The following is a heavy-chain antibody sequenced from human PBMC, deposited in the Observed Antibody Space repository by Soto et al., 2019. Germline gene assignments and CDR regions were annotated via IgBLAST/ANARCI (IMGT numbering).Heavy chain of an antibody. Sequence: GGSLRLSCAASGFTFSSYAMHWVRQAPGKGLEWVAVISYDGSNKYYADSVKGRFTISRDNSKNTLYLQMNSLRAEDTAVYYCARDKGYYDFWSGYYSPGYYYYGMDVWGQGTTVTVSS. J-gene: IGHJ6*02. D-gene: IGHD3-3*01. V-gene: IGHV3-30-3*01. CDR1: GFTFSSYA. CDR3: ARDKGYYDFWSGYYSPGYYYYGMDV. CDR2: ISYDGSNK.